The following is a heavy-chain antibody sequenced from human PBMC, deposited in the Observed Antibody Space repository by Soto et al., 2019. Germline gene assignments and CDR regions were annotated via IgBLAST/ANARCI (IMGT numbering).Heavy chain of an antibody. V-gene: IGHV4-59*01. J-gene: IGHJ6*04. D-gene: IGHD3-16*01. CDR1: GGSISSYY. CDR2: IFYSGST. Sequence: SETLSLTCTVSGGSISSYYWSWIRQPPGKGLEWIGYIFYSGSTNYNPSLKSRVTILVDTSKNQFSLKLSSVTVADTAVYYCARGGPSLFEDVWGKGTLVTVSS. CDR3: ARGGPSLFEDV.